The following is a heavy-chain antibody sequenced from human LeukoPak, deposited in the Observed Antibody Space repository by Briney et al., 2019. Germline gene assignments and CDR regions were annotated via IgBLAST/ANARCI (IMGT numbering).Heavy chain of an antibody. CDR1: GYTFTTYN. D-gene: IGHD6-13*01. CDR2: IIPIFGTT. CDR3: ARGISYSSSWYGWRYYYYYMDV. J-gene: IGHJ6*03. Sequence: ASVKVSCKASGYTFTTYNINWVRQAPGQGLEWMGGIIPIFGTTNYARKFRGRVTLTADKSTRTAYMELSSLRSEDTAVYYCARGISYSSSWYGWRYYYYYMDVWGKGTTVTISS. V-gene: IGHV1-69*06.